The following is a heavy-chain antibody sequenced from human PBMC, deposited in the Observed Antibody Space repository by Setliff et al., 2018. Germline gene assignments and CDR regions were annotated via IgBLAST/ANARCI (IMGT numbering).Heavy chain of an antibody. V-gene: IGHV3-23*01. D-gene: IGHD2-8*01. CDR1: GFAFNNYP. CDR3: AKDGIALMVYAILADC. CDR2: ISDDGGRT. J-gene: IGHJ4*02. Sequence: GSLRLSCAASGFAFNNYPMGWVRQAPGKGLEWVSGISDDGGRTYYADSVQGRFTISRDNSKNTLYLQMNSLSAEDTAVYYCAKDGIALMVYAILADCWGQGTLVTVSS.